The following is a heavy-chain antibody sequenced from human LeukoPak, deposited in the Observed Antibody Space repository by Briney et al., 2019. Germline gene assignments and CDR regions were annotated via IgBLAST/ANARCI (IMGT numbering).Heavy chain of an antibody. V-gene: IGHV4-34*01. J-gene: IGHJ4*02. CDR3: ARGLGPPLDY. CDR2: INHSGST. CDR1: GGSFSGYY. Sequence: SETLSLTCAVYGGSFSGYYWSWIRQPPGKGLEWIGEINHSGSTNYNPSLKSRVTISVDTSKNQFSLKLSSVTAADTAVYYCARGLGPPLDYWGQGTLVTVSS.